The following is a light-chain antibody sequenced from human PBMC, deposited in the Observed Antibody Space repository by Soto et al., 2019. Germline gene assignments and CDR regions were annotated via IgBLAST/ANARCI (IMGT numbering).Light chain of an antibody. Sequence: EIVLTQSPATLSLSPGERATLSCRASQSVSSYLAWYQQKPGQAPRLLIYDASNRATGIPARFSGSGSGTDFPLTLSSLAAEDFAVYYCQQRSNWPGFGEGTRLEIK. CDR1: QSVSSY. J-gene: IGKJ5*01. CDR3: QQRSNWPG. CDR2: DAS. V-gene: IGKV3-11*01.